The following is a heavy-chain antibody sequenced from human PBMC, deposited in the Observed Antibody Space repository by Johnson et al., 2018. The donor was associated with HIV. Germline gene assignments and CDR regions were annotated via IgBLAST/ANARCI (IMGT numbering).Heavy chain of an antibody. CDR2: ISYDGSNK. CDR3: AREGGSSGMVFLDAFDI. J-gene: IGHJ3*02. Sequence: QVQLVESGGGVVQPGGSLRLSCAASGFTFSSYGMQWVRQAPGKGLEWVAVISYDGSNKYYADSVKGRFTISRDNSKNTLYLQMNSLRAEDTAVYYCAREGGSSGMVFLDAFDIWGQGTMVTVSS. V-gene: IGHV3-30*19. CDR1: GFTFSSYG. D-gene: IGHD2-2*01.